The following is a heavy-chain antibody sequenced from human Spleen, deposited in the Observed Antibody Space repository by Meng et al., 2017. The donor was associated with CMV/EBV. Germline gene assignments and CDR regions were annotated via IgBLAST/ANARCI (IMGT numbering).Heavy chain of an antibody. V-gene: IGHV4-38-2*02. D-gene: IGHD3-9*01. Sequence: GSLRLSCTVSSYSISSGYYWGWIRQPPGKGLEWIGSFYYSGSTYYNPSLKSRVTISVDTSKNQFSLKLTSVTAADTAVYYCARALGYYDILTGHYIDAFDIWGQGTMVTVSS. J-gene: IGHJ3*02. CDR2: FYYSGST. CDR1: SYSISSGYY. CDR3: ARALGYYDILTGHYIDAFDI.